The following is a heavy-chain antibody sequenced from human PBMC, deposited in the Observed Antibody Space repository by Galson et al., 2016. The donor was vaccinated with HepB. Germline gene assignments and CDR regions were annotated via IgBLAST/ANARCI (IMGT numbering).Heavy chain of an antibody. CDR1: GYTFTSYS. CDR3: AREGATSIGGFGY. CDR2: INPSGGST. V-gene: IGHV1-46*01. D-gene: IGHD1-26*01. Sequence: SVKVSCKASGYTFTSYSMHWVRQAPGQGLEWMGIINPSGGSTSYAQNFQGRVTMTRDTSTSTVYMELRRLRSEDSAMYYCAREGATSIGGFGYWGQGTLVSVSS. J-gene: IGHJ4*02.